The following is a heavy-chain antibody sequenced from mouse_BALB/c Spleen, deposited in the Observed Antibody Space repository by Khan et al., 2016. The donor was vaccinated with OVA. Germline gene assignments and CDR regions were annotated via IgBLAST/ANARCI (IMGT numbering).Heavy chain of an antibody. CDR3: AREWAAWFPY. J-gene: IGHJ3*01. V-gene: IGHV1-77*01. Sequence: VQLQESGAELARPGASVKLSCKTSGYTFTDYNINWMRQRTGQGLEWIGEIYSGSDNTFYYEKFRGKATLTADKSSSTAYMQLSSLTSKESAVYFCAREWAAWFPYWGQGTLVTVSA. CDR1: GYTFTDYN. D-gene: IGHD6-1*01. CDR2: IYSGSDNT.